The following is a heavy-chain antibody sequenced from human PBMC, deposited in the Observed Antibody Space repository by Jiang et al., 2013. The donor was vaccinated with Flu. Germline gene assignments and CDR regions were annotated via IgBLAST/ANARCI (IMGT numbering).Heavy chain of an antibody. Sequence: SGDSVSSNSAAWNWIRQSPSRGLEWLGRTYYRSKWYNDYAVSVKSRITINPDTSKNQFSLQLNSVTPEDTAVYYCARTTTGYSGYGGYYFDYWGQGTLVTVSS. J-gene: IGHJ4*02. V-gene: IGHV6-1*01. D-gene: IGHD5-12*01. CDR2: TYYRSKWYN. CDR1: GDSVSSNSAA. CDR3: ARTTTGYSGYGGYYFDY.